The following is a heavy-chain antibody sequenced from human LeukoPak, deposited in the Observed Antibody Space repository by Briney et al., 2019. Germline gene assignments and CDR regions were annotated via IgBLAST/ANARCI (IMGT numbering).Heavy chain of an antibody. D-gene: IGHD3-10*02. J-gene: IGHJ6*04. CDR3: AELGITMIGGV. CDR2: ISSSGSTI. Sequence: GGSLRLSCAASGFTFRNYGMSWVRQAPGKGLEWVSYISSSGSTIYYADSVKGRFTISRDNAKNSLYLQMNSLRAEDTAVYYCAELGITMIGGVWGKGTTVTISS. V-gene: IGHV3-48*04. CDR1: GFTFRNYG.